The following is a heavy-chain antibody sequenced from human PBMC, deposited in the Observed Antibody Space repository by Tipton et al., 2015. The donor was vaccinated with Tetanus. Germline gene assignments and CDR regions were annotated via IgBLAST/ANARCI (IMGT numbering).Heavy chain of an antibody. CDR2: INHSGST. J-gene: IGHJ5*02. CDR3: ARRYSSSWYIGNWFDP. D-gene: IGHD6-13*01. V-gene: IGHV4-34*01. Sequence: TLSLTCAVYGGSFSGYYWSWIRQPPGKGLEWIGEINHSGSTYYNPSLKSRVTISVDTSKNQFSLKLSPVTAADTAVYYCARRYSSSWYIGNWFDPWGQGTLVTVSS. CDR1: GGSFSGYY.